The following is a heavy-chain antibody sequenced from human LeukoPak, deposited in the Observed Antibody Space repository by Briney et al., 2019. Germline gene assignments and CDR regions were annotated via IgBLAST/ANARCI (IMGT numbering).Heavy chain of an antibody. CDR2: IYSGGST. V-gene: IGHV3-53*01. Sequence: GGSLRLSCAASGFTVSSDYMSWVRQAPGKGLEWVSVIYSGGSTYYADSVKGRFTISRDNSKNTLYLQMNSLRAEDTAVYYCAGWPCSSTSCYQDYYYYMDVWGKGTTVTVSS. CDR3: AGWPCSSTSCYQDYYYYMDV. CDR1: GFTVSSDY. J-gene: IGHJ6*03. D-gene: IGHD2-2*01.